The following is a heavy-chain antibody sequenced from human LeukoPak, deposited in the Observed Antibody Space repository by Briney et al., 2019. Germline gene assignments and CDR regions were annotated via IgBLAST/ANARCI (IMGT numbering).Heavy chain of an antibody. D-gene: IGHD2-15*01. V-gene: IGHV3-23*01. CDR2: ISASGSAT. CDR3: ARGWNTTPRSGFDI. CDR1: GFIFSNYG. J-gene: IGHJ3*02. Sequence: GGSLRLSCAASGFIFSNYGMNWVRQAPGKGLEWVAAISASGSATSYADSVRGRFTISRGNVKNTLFLQMNSLGAEDTALYYCARGWNTTPRSGFDIWGLGTMVTVSS.